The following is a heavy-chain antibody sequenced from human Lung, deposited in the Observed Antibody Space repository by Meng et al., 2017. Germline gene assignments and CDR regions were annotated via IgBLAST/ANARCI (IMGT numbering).Heavy chain of an antibody. CDR2: INHSGST. J-gene: IGHJ4*02. CDR3: ARGPTTMAHDFDY. CDR1: GGSFSDYY. D-gene: IGHD4-11*01. V-gene: IGHV4-34*01. Sequence: QVRLKQWGAGPWKPSETLALTCVVSGGSFSDYYWSWIRQPPGKGLEWIGEINHSGSTNYNPSLESRATISVDTSRNNLSLKLSSVTAADSAVYYCARGPTTMAHDFDYWGQGTLVTVSS.